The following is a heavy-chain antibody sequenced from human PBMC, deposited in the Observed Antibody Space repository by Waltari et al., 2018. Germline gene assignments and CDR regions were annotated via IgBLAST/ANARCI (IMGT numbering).Heavy chain of an antibody. Sequence: QLQLQESGPGLVKPSETLSLTCTVSGGSISSSSYYWGWIRQPPGKGLEWIGSIYYSGTTYYHPSLRSRVTISVDTSKNKFSLHLRSVTAADTAVYYCARRVVTTGGVDYWGQGTLVTVSS. J-gene: IGHJ4*02. CDR1: GGSISSSSYY. CDR2: IYYSGTT. V-gene: IGHV4-39*07. D-gene: IGHD2-21*02. CDR3: ARRVVTTGGVDY.